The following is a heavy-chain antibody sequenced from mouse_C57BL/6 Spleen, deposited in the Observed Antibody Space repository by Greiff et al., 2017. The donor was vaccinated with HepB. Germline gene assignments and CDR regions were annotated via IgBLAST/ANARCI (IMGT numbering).Heavy chain of an antibody. V-gene: IGHV1-55*01. Sequence: QVQLQQPGAELVKPGASVKMSCKASGYTFTSYWITWVKQRPGQGLEWIGDIYPGSGSTNYNEKFKSKATLTVDTSSSTAYMQLSSLTSEDSAVYYCARGGGLLPYFDYWGQGTTLTVSS. CDR1: GYTFTSYW. J-gene: IGHJ2*01. D-gene: IGHD2-3*01. CDR2: IYPGSGST. CDR3: ARGGGLLPYFDY.